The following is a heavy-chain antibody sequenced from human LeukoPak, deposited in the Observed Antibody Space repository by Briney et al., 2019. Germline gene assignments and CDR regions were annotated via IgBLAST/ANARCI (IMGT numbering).Heavy chain of an antibody. CDR1: GYSFTSYW. Sequence: GESLKISCKGSGYSFTSYWIGWVRQMPGKSLEWMGIIYPGDSDTRYSPSFQGQVTISADKSISTAYLQWSSLKASDTAMYYCARAPSATIFGVVINNWFDPWGQGTLVTVSS. D-gene: IGHD3-3*01. CDR2: IYPGDSDT. CDR3: ARAPSATIFGVVINNWFDP. V-gene: IGHV5-51*01. J-gene: IGHJ5*02.